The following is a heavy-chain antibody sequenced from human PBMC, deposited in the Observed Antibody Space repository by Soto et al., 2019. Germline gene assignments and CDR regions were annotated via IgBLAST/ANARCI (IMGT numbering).Heavy chain of an antibody. CDR1: GYTFTSYG. CDR2: ISAYNGNT. D-gene: IGHD3-3*01. Sequence: QVQLVQSGAEVKKPGASVKVSCKASGYTFTSYGISWVRQAPGQGLEWMGWISAYNGNTNYAQKPQGRATTTTDTSTSTASMALRSLRSDDTPVYYSARTSTPFAPWRQGTLVTVSS. CDR3: ARTSTPFAP. V-gene: IGHV1-18*01. J-gene: IGHJ5*02.